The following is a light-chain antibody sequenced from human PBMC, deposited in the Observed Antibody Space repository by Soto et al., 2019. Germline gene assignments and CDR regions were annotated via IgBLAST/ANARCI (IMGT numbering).Light chain of an antibody. CDR1: SSDFGGYNY. CDR3: SSYTSSSNVYV. J-gene: IGLJ1*01. Sequence: QSVLTQPASVSGSPGQSITISCTGTSSDFGGYNYVPWYQQHPGKAPKLMIYDVSNRPSGVSNRFSGSKSGNTASLTISGLQAEDEADYYCSSYTSSSNVYVFGTGTKVTVL. CDR2: DVS. V-gene: IGLV2-14*01.